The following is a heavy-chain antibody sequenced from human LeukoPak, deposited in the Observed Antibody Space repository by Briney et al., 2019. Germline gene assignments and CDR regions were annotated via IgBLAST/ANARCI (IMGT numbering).Heavy chain of an antibody. CDR3: ARGPTLYSSGWYGGY. V-gene: IGHV4-34*01. Sequence: SETLSLTCAVYGGSFSGYYWSWIRQPPGKGLEWIGEINHSGSTNYNPSLKSRVTISVDTSKNQFSLKLSSVTAADTAVYYCARGPTLYSSGWYGGYWGQGTLVTVSS. CDR2: INHSGST. J-gene: IGHJ4*02. D-gene: IGHD6-19*01. CDR1: GGSFSGYY.